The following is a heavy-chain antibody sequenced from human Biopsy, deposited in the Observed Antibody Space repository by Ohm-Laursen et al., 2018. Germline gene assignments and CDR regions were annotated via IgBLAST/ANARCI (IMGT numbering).Heavy chain of an antibody. D-gene: IGHD2-2*01. CDR2: IYTSGSS. V-gene: IGHV4-4*07. J-gene: IGHJ4*02. CDR1: GGSLSNYY. CDR3: ARMPHFDY. Sequence: TLSLTCSVSGGSLSNYYWSWIRQPAGKGLEWIGRIYTSGSSNKNPSLMSRVTMSVDTSKKQFSLRLIYVTAADTAVYYCARMPHFDYWGQGILVTVSS.